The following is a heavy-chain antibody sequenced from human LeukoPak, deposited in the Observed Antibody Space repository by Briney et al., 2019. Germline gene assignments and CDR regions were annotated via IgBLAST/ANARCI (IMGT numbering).Heavy chain of an antibody. J-gene: IGHJ4*02. CDR3: AREEMATIMTPYYFDY. Sequence: SVTVSCKASGGTFSSYAISWVRQAPGQGLEWMGGIIPIFGTANYAQKFQGRVTITADESTSTAYMELSSLRSEDTAVYYCAREEMATIMTPYYFDYWGQGTLVTVSS. CDR1: GGTFSSYA. D-gene: IGHD5-24*01. CDR2: IIPIFGTA. V-gene: IGHV1-69*13.